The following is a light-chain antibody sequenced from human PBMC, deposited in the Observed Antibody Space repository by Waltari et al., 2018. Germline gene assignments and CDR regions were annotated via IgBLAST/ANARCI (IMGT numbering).Light chain of an antibody. CDR3: QQYNSYSLT. Sequence: DIQMTQSPSTLSACVGYRVTITCRASQSISTWLAWYQQKPGKAPKLLIYKASSLESGVPSRFSGSGSGTEFTLTISSLQPDDFATYYCQQYNSYSLTFGPGTKVDIK. V-gene: IGKV1-5*03. J-gene: IGKJ3*01. CDR1: QSISTW. CDR2: KAS.